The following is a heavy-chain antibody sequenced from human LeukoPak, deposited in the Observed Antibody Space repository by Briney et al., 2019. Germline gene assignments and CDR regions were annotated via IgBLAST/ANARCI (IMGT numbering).Heavy chain of an antibody. CDR1: GYSFTSYW. D-gene: IGHD2-2*01. Sequence: GESLKISCKGSGYSFTSYWIGWVRQMPGKGLEWMGINYPGDSDTRYSPSFQGQVTISADKSISTAYLQWSSLKASDTARYYCARSGYCSSTSCYPIDYWGQGTLVTVSS. CDR2: NYPGDSDT. V-gene: IGHV5-51*01. CDR3: ARSGYCSSTSCYPIDY. J-gene: IGHJ4*02.